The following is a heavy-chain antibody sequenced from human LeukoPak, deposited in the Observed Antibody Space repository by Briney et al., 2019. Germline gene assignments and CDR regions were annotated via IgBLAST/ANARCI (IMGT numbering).Heavy chain of an antibody. V-gene: IGHV4-34*01. J-gene: IGHJ6*03. CDR1: GGSFSGYY. CDR2: INHSGST. D-gene: IGHD6-13*01. Sequence: SETLSHTCAVYGGSFSGYYWSWIRQPPGKGLEWIGEINHSGSTNYNPSLKSRVTISVDTSKNQFSLKLSSVTAADTAVYYCARHSSSWYGDYYYYYYMDVWGKGTTVTVSS. CDR3: ARHSSSWYGDYYYYYYMDV.